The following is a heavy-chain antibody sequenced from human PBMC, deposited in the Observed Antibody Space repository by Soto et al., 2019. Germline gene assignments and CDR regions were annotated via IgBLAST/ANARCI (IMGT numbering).Heavy chain of an antibody. CDR3: TRYRREAVAGYTLDN. J-gene: IGHJ4*02. CDR1: GGSISSNY. V-gene: IGHV4-59*01. D-gene: IGHD6-13*01. Sequence: AWETLSLTCTVSGGSISSNYWTWIRQPPGKGLEWIGYVYNSGSTNYNPSLKSRVTISEDTSKSQFSLKVNSMTAADTAVYYCTRYRREAVAGYTLDNWDQGILVTVSS. CDR2: VYNSGST.